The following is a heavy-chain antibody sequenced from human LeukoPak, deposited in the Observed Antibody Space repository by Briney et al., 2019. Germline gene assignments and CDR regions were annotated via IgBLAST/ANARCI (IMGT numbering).Heavy chain of an antibody. CDR1: GFTFSSYA. CDR3: ARANGDILTGLDAFDI. CDR2: ISYDGSNK. J-gene: IGHJ3*02. V-gene: IGHV3-30-3*01. D-gene: IGHD3-9*01. Sequence: GGSLRLSCAASGFTFSSYAMHWVRQAPGKGLEWVAVISYDGSNKYYADSVKGRFTISRDNSKNTLYLQMNSLRAEDTAVYYCARANGDILTGLDAFDIWGQGTMVTVSS.